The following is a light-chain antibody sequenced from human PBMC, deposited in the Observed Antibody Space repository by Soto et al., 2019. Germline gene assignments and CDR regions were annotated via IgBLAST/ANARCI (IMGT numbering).Light chain of an antibody. CDR1: QTIYTW. CDR2: TTS. CDR3: QHYSYYLWS. Sequence: DIQLTQSPSTLSASVGDSVTITCRASQTIYTWLAWYQQKPGKAPKLLIYTTSNLQSGVPSRFSGSGSGTEFTLPISNLQPEDFATYYCQHYSYYLWSFGQGTKVEI. V-gene: IGKV1-5*03. J-gene: IGKJ1*01.